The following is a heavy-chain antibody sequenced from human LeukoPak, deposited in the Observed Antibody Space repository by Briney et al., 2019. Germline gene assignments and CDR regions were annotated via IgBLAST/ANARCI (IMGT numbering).Heavy chain of an antibody. CDR2: IKQDGSEK. J-gene: IGHJ3*02. D-gene: IGHD3-10*01. V-gene: IGHV3-7*03. CDR1: GFTFSSYW. Sequence: GGSLRLSCAASGFTFSSYWMSWVRQAPGKGLEWVANIKQDGSEKYYVDSVKGRFTISRDNSKNTLYLQMNSLRAEDTAVYYCAKACSYYYGSGSYLEDAFDIWGQGTMVTVSS. CDR3: AKACSYYYGSGSYLEDAFDI.